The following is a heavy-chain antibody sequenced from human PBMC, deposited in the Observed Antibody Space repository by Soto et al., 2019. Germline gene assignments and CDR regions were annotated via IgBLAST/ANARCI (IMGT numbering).Heavy chain of an antibody. V-gene: IGHV1-2*02. CDR2: LNPNSGCT. D-gene: IGHD3-22*01. CDR3: ARDPSYDASGYFSWNGGFPFDS. J-gene: IGHJ4*02. CDR1: GYTFTSSY. Sequence: SVKASCSTSGYTFTSSYIHWERKAPGQGLEWLGWLNPNSGCTNYAQRFLLRVSMTRDTSINTAYMELRSLTSDDTAVYYCARDPSYDASGYFSWNGGFPFDSWGQGTLVTVSS.